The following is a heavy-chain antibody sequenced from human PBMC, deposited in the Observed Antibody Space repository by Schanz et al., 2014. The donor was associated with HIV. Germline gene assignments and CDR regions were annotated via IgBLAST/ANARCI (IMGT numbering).Heavy chain of an antibody. CDR3: ARDGGEA. CDR2: IKEDGSEK. Sequence: EVQLLESGGGLVQPGGSLRLSCAASGFTFSRYWMTWVRQAPGKGLEWVANIKEDGSEKYHADSVKGRFTISRDNAKNSLFLQMESLRAEDTAVYYCARDGGEAWGQGTTVTVSS. D-gene: IGHD3-16*01. CDR1: GFTFSRYW. J-gene: IGHJ6*02. V-gene: IGHV3-7*01.